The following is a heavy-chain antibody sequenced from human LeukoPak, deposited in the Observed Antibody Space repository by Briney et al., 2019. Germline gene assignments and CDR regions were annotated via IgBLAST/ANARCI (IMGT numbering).Heavy chain of an antibody. Sequence: PGRSLRLSCAASGFTFSSYGMHWVRQAPGKGLEWVAVISYDGSNKYYADSVKGRFTISRDNSKNTLYLQMNSLRAGDTAVYYCAKDDIVVVPAAYYYYYYGMDVWGKGTTVTVSS. V-gene: IGHV3-30*18. CDR2: ISYDGSNK. CDR3: AKDDIVVVPAAYYYYYYGMDV. D-gene: IGHD2-2*01. CDR1: GFTFSSYG. J-gene: IGHJ6*04.